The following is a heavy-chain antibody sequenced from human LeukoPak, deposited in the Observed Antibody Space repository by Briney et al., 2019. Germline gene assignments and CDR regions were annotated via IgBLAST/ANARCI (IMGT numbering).Heavy chain of an antibody. V-gene: IGHV4-34*01. Sequence: TSETLSLTCAVYGGSFSGYYWSWIRQPPGKGLEWIGEINHSGSTNYNPSLKSRVTISVDTSKNQFSLKLSSVTAADTAVYYCARHCSSTSCYQWDAFDIWGQGTMVTVSS. D-gene: IGHD2-2*01. CDR1: GGSFSGYY. J-gene: IGHJ3*02. CDR3: ARHCSSTSCYQWDAFDI. CDR2: INHSGST.